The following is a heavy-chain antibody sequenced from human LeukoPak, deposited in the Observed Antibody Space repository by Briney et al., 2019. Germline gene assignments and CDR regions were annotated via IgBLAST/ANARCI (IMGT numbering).Heavy chain of an antibody. V-gene: IGHV5-51*01. CDR2: IYPSDSDT. CDR1: GYSFHIYW. CDR3: ARGYYGLDS. Sequence: GESLKISCKASGYSFHIYWIAWARHMPGKGLEWMGIIYPSDSDTRYSPSFQGQITISADKSISTAYLHWSGLKASDTAMYYCARGYYGLDSWGQGTLVTVSS. J-gene: IGHJ4*02. D-gene: IGHD3-10*01.